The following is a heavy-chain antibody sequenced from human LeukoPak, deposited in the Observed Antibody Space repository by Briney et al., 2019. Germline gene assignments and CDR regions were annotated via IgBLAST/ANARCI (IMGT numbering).Heavy chain of an antibody. V-gene: IGHV3-74*01. CDR3: ARDRYGSGSYSAYYYGMDV. CDR1: GFTFSSYW. Sequence: PGRSLRLSCAASGFTFSSYWMHWVRQAPGKGLVWVSRINSDGSSTSYADSVKGRFTISRDNAKNTLYLQMNSLRAEDTAVYYCARDRYGSGSYSAYYYGMDVWGQGTTVTVSS. CDR2: INSDGSST. J-gene: IGHJ6*02. D-gene: IGHD3-10*01.